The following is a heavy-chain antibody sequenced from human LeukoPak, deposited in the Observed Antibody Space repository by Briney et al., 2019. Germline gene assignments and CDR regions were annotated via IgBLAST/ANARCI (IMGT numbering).Heavy chain of an antibody. J-gene: IGHJ4*02. Sequence: SETLSLTCTVSGGSISTYYWSWIREPPGKGLDWIGSFYYTGSPNYNPSLRSRVTISLDTSKNQISLGLRSVTAADTAVYCCARGGNALDYWGQGTLVTV. CDR1: GGSISTYY. CDR3: ARGGNALDY. D-gene: IGHD1-1*01. V-gene: IGHV4-59*01. CDR2: FYYTGSP.